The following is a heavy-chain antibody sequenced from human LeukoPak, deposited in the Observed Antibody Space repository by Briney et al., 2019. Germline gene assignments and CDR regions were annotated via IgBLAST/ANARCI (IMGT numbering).Heavy chain of an antibody. CDR1: GFTFNNYA. V-gene: IGHV3-23*01. CDR3: AKKYSGSHPFDN. J-gene: IGHJ4*02. CDR2: ITGSGDFT. Sequence: EGSLRLSCAASGFTFNNYAMHWVRQAPGKGLEWVSGITGSGDFTEYADSVKGRFTISRDNSKNTLYLQMDSLKAEDTAVYNCAKKYSGSHPFDNWGQGTLVTVSS. D-gene: IGHD1-26*01.